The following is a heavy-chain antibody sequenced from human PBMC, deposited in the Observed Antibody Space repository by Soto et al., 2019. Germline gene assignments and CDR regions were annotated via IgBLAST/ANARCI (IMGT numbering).Heavy chain of an antibody. CDR1: GFSLSTSGVG. V-gene: IGHV2-5*02. J-gene: IGHJ5*02. Sequence: GSGPTAGEPTQTLTLTCTFSGFSLSTSGVGVGWIRQPPGKALEWLALIYWDDDKRYSPSLKSRLTITKDTSKNQVVLTMTNMDPVDTATYYCAHRHPSDYPQGGDWFDPWGQGTLVTVSS. CDR3: AHRHPSDYPQGGDWFDP. CDR2: IYWDDDK. D-gene: IGHD4-17*01.